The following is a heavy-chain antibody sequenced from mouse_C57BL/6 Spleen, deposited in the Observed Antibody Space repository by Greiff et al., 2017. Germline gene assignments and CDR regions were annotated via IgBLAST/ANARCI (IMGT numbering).Heavy chain of an antibody. V-gene: IGHV1-80*01. Sequence: QVQLQQSGAELVKPGASVKISCKASGYAFSSYWMNWVKQRPGTGLEWIGQIYPGDGDTNYNGKFKGKATLTADKSSSTAYMQLSSLTSEDSAVYFCARSTLLYYFDYWGQGTTLTVSS. CDR1: GYAFSSYW. J-gene: IGHJ2*01. CDR3: ARSTLLYYFDY. D-gene: IGHD1-2*01. CDR2: IYPGDGDT.